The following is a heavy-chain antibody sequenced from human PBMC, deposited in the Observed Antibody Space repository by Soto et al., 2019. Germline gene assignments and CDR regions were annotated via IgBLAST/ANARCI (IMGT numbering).Heavy chain of an antibody. J-gene: IGHJ4*02. CDR1: GGSISSYY. D-gene: IGHD1-26*01. V-gene: IGHV4-59*01. CDR3: ARDRLVGATRGFDY. Sequence: SETLSLTCTVSGGSISSYYWSWIRQPPGKGLEWIGYIYYSGSTNYNPSLKSRVTISVDTSKNQFSLKLSSVTAADTAVYYCARDRLVGATRGFDYWGQGTLVTVSS. CDR2: IYYSGST.